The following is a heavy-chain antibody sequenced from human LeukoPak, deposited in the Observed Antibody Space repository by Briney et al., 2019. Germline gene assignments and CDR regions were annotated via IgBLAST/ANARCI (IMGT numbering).Heavy chain of an antibody. Sequence: GGSLRLSCAASGFTFSSYGMHWVRQAPGKGQEWVAFILYDGSNKYYADSVKGRFTISRDNSKNTLYLQMNSLRAEDTAVYYCARDPGDYYGSGSSDAFDIWGQGTMVTVSS. CDR1: GFTFSSYG. D-gene: IGHD3-10*01. J-gene: IGHJ3*02. V-gene: IGHV3-30*03. CDR3: ARDPGDYYGSGSSDAFDI. CDR2: ILYDGSNK.